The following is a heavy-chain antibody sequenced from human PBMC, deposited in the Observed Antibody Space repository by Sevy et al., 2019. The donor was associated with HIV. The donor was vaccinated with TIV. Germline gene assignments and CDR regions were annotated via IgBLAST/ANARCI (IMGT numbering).Heavy chain of an antibody. J-gene: IGHJ4*02. V-gene: IGHV3-23*01. CDR3: AKGSSGPVGIAVAGYLFDY. CDR1: GFTFSSYA. CDR2: ISGGGGST. D-gene: IGHD6-19*01. Sequence: GGSLRLSCAASGFTFSSYAMNWVRQAPGKGLEWVSVISGGGGSTYYADSVKGRFTISRDNSKNTLYLQMNSLRAEDTALYYCAKGSSGPVGIAVAGYLFDYWGQGTLVTVSS.